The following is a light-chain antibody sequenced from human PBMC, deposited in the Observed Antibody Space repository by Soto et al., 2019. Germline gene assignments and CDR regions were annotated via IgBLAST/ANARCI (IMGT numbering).Light chain of an antibody. CDR2: TAS. J-gene: IGKJ1*01. Sequence: DIQMIQSPSSLSASVGDRVTITCRASQGIRNYFAWYQQKPGKVPKLLIYTASTLQAGVPSRFSGSGSGTEFTLTISSLQPEDVATYYCQKYNRETPWTYGQGAKVDIK. V-gene: IGKV1-27*01. CDR1: QGIRNY. CDR3: QKYNRETPWT.